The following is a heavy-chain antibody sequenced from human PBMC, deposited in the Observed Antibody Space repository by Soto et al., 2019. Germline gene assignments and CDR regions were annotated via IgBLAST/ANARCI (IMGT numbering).Heavy chain of an antibody. CDR3: ARDHHRYSGYDYVDY. D-gene: IGHD5-12*01. CDR2: ISSSSSYT. V-gene: IGHV3-11*05. Sequence: QVQLVESGGGLVKPGGSLRLSCAASGFTFSDYYMSWIRHDPGKGLEWVSYISSSSSYTNYADSVKGRFTISRDNAKNSLYLQMNSLRAEDTAVYYCARDHHRYSGYDYVDYWGQGTLVTVSS. J-gene: IGHJ4*02. CDR1: GFTFSDYY.